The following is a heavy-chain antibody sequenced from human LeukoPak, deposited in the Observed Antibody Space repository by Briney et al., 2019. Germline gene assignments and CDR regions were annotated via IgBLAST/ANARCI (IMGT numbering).Heavy chain of an antibody. CDR1: GFTFISYG. CDR2: ISSSGSYI. V-gene: IGHV3-21*01. J-gene: IGHJ4*02. CDR3: ARGGHDGTYYLSY. Sequence: GGSPRLSCAASGFTFISYGMQWVRQTPGRGLEWVSSISSSGSYIYYADSVKGRFTVSRDNAKNSLSLQMNSLRAEDTAVYYCARGGHDGTYYLSYWGQGTLVTVSS. D-gene: IGHD1-26*01.